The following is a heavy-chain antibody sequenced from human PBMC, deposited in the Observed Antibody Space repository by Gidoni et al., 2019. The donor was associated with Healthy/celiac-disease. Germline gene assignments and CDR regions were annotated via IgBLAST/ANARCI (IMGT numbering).Heavy chain of an antibody. V-gene: IGHV4-39*01. CDR1: GGSISSSSYY. Sequence: QLQLQESGPGLVKPSETLSLTCTGSGGSISSSSYYWGWIRQPPGKGLEWIGRIYYSGSTYYNPSLKSRVTISVDTSKNQFSRQLSSVTAADTAVYYCARLGGVFFDYWGQGTLVTVSS. J-gene: IGHJ4*02. CDR3: ARLGGVFFDY. CDR2: IYYSGST. D-gene: IGHD3-16*01.